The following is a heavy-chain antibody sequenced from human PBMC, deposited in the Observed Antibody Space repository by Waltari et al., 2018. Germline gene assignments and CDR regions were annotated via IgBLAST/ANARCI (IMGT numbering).Heavy chain of an antibody. CDR3: ARDSLYYYGSGSYLHLDY. CDR1: GGTFSSYA. V-gene: IGHV1-69*04. D-gene: IGHD3-10*01. J-gene: IGHJ4*02. CDR2: IIPILGIA. Sequence: QVQLVQSGAEVKKPGSSVKVSCKASGGTFSSYAISWLRQAPGQGLEWKGGIIPILGIANYAQKFQGRVTITADESTSTAYMELSSLRSEDTAVYYCARDSLYYYGSGSYLHLDYWGQGTLVTVSS.